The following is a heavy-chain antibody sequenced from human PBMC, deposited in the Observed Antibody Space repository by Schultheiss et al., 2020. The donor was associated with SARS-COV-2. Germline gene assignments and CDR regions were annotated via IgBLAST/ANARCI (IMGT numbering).Heavy chain of an antibody. Sequence: SETLSLTCTVSGGSISSGGYYWSWIRQHPGKGLEWVGYIYYSGSTNYNPSLKSRVTISVDTSKNQFSLKLSSVTAADTAVYYCARDLAVAGRGYYGMDVWGQGTTVTVSS. D-gene: IGHD6-19*01. V-gene: IGHV4-61*08. CDR2: IYYSGST. CDR1: GGSISSGGYY. CDR3: ARDLAVAGRGYYGMDV. J-gene: IGHJ6*02.